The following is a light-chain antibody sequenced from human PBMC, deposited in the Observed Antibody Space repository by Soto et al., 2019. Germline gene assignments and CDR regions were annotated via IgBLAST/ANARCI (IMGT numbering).Light chain of an antibody. CDR3: QEYDGAPPVT. J-gene: IGKJ5*01. V-gene: IGKV3-20*01. CDR1: QSVRSER. Sequence: EIVLTQSPDTLSLSPGGRANLSCSASQSVRSERLAWYQQKPGQAPRLVIFDASTRATGIPERFSGSGSGTHFTLTITSLEPEDFAVYYCQEYDGAPPVTFGLGTRLEIK. CDR2: DAS.